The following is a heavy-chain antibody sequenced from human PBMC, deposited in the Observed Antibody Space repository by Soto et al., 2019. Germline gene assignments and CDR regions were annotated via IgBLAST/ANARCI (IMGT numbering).Heavy chain of an antibody. CDR1: GFPFSSYS. D-gene: IGHD3-9*01. V-gene: IGHV3-48*04. J-gene: IGHJ4*02. CDR3: ARDRDWAFDY. Sequence: GGSLSLSCVASGFPFSSYSMVWVRQAPGKGLEWISYIFVSSTTIYYADSVKGRFTVSRDNAQNSLFLLMNSLRVEDTAVYYCARDRDWAFDYWGRGTLVTVSS. CDR2: IFVSSTTI.